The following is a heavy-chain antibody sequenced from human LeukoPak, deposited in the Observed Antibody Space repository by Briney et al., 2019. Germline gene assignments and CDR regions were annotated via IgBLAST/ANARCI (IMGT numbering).Heavy chain of an antibody. J-gene: IGHJ4*02. Sequence: SGPTLVKPTQTLTLTCTFSGFSLSTSGVGVGWIRQPPGKALEWLALIYWNDDKRYSPSPKSRLTITKDTSKNQVVLTMTNMDPVDTATYYCAHSIRYFDWLPYYFDYWGQGTLVTVSS. CDR3: AHSIRYFDWLPYYFDY. D-gene: IGHD3-9*01. CDR1: GFSLSTSGVG. CDR2: IYWNDDK. V-gene: IGHV2-5*01.